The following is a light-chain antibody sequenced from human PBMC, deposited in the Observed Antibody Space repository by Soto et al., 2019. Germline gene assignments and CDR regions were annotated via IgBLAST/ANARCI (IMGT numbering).Light chain of an antibody. J-gene: IGLJ1*01. CDR3: AAWVDSLNGFYV. CDR1: SSNIGSNT. V-gene: IGLV1-44*01. Sequence: QSVLTQPPSASGTPGQRVTFSCSGSSSNIGSNTVNWYQQLPGTAPKLLIYSNNQRPSGVPDRFSGSKSGTSASLAISGLQSEDEADYYCAAWVDSLNGFYVFGIGTKVTVL. CDR2: SNN.